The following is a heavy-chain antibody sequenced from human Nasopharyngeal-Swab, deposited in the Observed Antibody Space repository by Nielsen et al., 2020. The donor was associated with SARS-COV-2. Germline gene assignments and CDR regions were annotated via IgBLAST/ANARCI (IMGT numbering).Heavy chain of an antibody. D-gene: IGHD3-22*01. J-gene: IGHJ4*02. CDR2: ISSSSSYI. CDR3: ASPRGYYDSSGAFDS. V-gene: IGHV3-21*01. CDR1: GFTFSSYS. Sequence: GGSLRLSCAASGFTFSSYSMNWVRQAPGKGLEWVSSISSSSSYIYYADSVKGRFTISRDNAKNSLYLQMNSLRAEDTAVYYCASPRGYYDSSGAFDSWGQGTLVTVSS.